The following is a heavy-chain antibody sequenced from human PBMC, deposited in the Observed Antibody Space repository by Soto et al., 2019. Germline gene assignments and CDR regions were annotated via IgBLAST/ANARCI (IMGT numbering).Heavy chain of an antibody. CDR1: GYSFTTYW. J-gene: IGHJ3*02. CDR2: IYPGDSDT. D-gene: IGHD3-10*01. CDR3: ARNYNMVDACDS. V-gene: IGHV5-51*01. Sequence: GESLKISCKVSGYSFTTYWIGWVRQMPGKGLEWMGVIYPGDSDTRYSPSFQGQVTISADKSISTAYLQWRSLKASDTAIYYCARNYNMVDACDSCGQGSMGTVSS.